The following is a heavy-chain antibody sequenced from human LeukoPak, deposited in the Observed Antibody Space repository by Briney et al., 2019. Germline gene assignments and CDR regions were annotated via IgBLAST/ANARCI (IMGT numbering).Heavy chain of an antibody. Sequence: SETLSLTCTVSGGSISSYYWSWIRQPPGKGLEWIGEINHSGSTNYNPSLKSRVTISVDTSKNQFSLKLSSVTAADTAVYYCARGEVEDAFDIWGQGTMVTVSS. J-gene: IGHJ3*02. CDR1: GGSISSYY. CDR2: INHSGST. V-gene: IGHV4-34*01. D-gene: IGHD2-15*01. CDR3: ARGEVEDAFDI.